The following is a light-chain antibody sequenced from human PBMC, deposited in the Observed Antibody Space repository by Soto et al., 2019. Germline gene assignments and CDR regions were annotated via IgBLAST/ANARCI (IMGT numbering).Light chain of an antibody. CDR3: SSYASSSTYV. V-gene: IGLV2-14*01. CDR2: HVT. Sequence: QSALTQPASVSGSLGQSITISCSGTSSDVGAYNYVSWYQQYPGKAPKLMIYHVTDRPSGVSNRFSGSKSGNTASLTISGLQAEDEADYYCSSYASSSTYVFGTGTKVTVL. J-gene: IGLJ1*01. CDR1: SSDVGAYNY.